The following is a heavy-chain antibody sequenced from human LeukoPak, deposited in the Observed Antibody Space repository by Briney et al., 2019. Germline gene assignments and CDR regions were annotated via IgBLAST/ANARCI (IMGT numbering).Heavy chain of an antibody. CDR2: ISGSGGST. CDR1: GITFSNYA. CDR3: AKGEWLVLLGAFDI. V-gene: IGHV3-23*01. J-gene: IGHJ3*02. Sequence: GGSLRLSCAASGITFSNYAMSWVRQAPGKGLEWVSGISGSGGSTYYADSVKGRFTISRDNSKNTLYLQMNSLRAEDTAVYYCAKGEWLVLLGAFDIWGQGTMVTVSS. D-gene: IGHD6-19*01.